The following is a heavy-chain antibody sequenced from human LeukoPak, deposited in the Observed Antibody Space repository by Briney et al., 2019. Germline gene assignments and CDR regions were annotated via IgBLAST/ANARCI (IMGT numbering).Heavy chain of an antibody. V-gene: IGHV4-34*01. CDR2: INHSGST. Sequence: SETLSLTCAVYGGSFSGYYWSLIRQPPGKGLEWIGEINHSGSTNYNPSLKSRVTISVDTSKNQFSLKLSSVTAADTAVYYCARMIFLRDHDYWGQGTLVTVSS. J-gene: IGHJ4*02. CDR3: ARMIFLRDHDY. D-gene: IGHD3/OR15-3a*01. CDR1: GGSFSGYY.